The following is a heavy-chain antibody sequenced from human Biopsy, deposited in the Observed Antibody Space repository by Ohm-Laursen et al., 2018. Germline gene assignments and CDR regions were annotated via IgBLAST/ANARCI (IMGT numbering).Heavy chain of an antibody. CDR1: GFTFSTYW. J-gene: IGHJ3*01. V-gene: IGHV3-7*01. Sequence: SLRLSCSASGFTFSTYWMTWVRQAPGKGLEWVANIKRDGSQSNHAVSVKGRFTISRDNAKNSLYLQMNSLRAEDTAVYYCTRDTTYYAGTTYYDALDVWGQGTTVTVSS. D-gene: IGHD2/OR15-2a*01. CDR3: TRDTTYYAGTTYYDALDV. CDR2: IKRDGSQS.